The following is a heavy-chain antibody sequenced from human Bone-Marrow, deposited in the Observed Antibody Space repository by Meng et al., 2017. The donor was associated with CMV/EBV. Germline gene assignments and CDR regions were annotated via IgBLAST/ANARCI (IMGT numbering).Heavy chain of an antibody. CDR2: ISSSGSTI. J-gene: IGHJ6*02. CDR1: GFTFSDYY. D-gene: IGHD2-8*01. CDR3: ARDRWEVLMVQYGMDV. V-gene: IGHV3-11*04. Sequence: GESLKISCAASGFTFSDYYMSWIRQAPGKGLEWVSDISSSGSTIYYADSVKGRFTISRDNAKNSLYLQMNSLRAEDTAVYYCARDRWEVLMVQYGMDVWGQGTTVTVSS.